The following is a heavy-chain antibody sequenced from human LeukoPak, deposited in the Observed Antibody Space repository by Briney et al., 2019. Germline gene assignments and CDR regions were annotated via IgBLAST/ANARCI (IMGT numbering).Heavy chain of an antibody. Sequence: PGGSLRLSCAASGFTFSSYAMSWVRQAPGKGLEWVSAISGSGGSTYYADSVKGRFTISRDNSKNTLYLQMNSLRAEDTAVYYCAKDLDIVVVPAAYYWGQGTLVTVSS. CDR2: ISGSGGST. CDR1: GFTFSSYA. V-gene: IGHV3-23*01. J-gene: IGHJ4*02. CDR3: AKDLDIVVVPAAYY. D-gene: IGHD2-2*01.